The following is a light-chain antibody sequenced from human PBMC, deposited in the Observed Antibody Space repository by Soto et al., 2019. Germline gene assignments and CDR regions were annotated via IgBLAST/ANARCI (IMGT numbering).Light chain of an antibody. V-gene: IGKV1-5*01. CDR3: QKYNSYSLT. CDR2: DAS. J-gene: IGKJ4*01. CDR1: QSISSW. Sequence: DIQMTQSPSTLSASVGDRVTITCRASQSISSWLAWYQQKPGKAPKLLIYDASSLESGVPSRFSGSGSGTKFPLTISSLQPDDFATYYCQKYNSYSLTFGGGTRVDIK.